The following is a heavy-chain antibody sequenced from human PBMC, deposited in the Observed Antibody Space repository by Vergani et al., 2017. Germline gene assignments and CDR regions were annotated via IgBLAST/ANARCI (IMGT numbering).Heavy chain of an antibody. CDR2: ISSSSSYI. CDR1: GFTFSSYN. J-gene: IGHJ4*02. Sequence: EVQLVESGGGLVKPGGSLRLSCAASGFTFSSYNMNWVRQAPGKGLEWVSSISSSSSYIYYADSVKGRFTISRDNAKDSLYLQMNSLRAEDTAVYYCARGGDNYGYDPFDYWGQGTLVTVSS. D-gene: IGHD5-18*01. V-gene: IGHV3-21*01. CDR3: ARGGDNYGYDPFDY.